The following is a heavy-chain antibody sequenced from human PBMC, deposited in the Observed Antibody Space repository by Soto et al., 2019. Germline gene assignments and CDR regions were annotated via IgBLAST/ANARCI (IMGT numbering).Heavy chain of an antibody. D-gene: IGHD6-19*01. CDR1: GFSLANYP. Sequence: GALRLSCVASGFSLANYPMNWVRQTPGKGLEWISYSSPRGDTIYYADSVEGRFTISRDNARNSLSLHMSSLRDEDSALYYCAKGPHTNVGWPYYFESWGQGVPVTVSS. CDR3: AKGPHTNVGWPYYFES. CDR2: SSPRGDTI. J-gene: IGHJ4*02. V-gene: IGHV3-48*02.